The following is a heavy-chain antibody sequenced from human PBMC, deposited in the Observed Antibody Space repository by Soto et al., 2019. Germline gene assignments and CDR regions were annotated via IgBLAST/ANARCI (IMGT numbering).Heavy chain of an antibody. CDR2: ISYDGSNK. CDR3: AKATNPYSSGSYYFDY. J-gene: IGHJ4*02. Sequence: QVQLVESGGGVVQPGRSLRLSCAASGFTFSSYGMHWVRQAPGKGLEWVAVISYDGSNKYYADSVKGRFTISRDNSKNTLYLQMNSLRAEDTAVYYCAKATNPYSSGSYYFDYWGQGTLDTVSS. D-gene: IGHD6-19*01. V-gene: IGHV3-30*18. CDR1: GFTFSSYG.